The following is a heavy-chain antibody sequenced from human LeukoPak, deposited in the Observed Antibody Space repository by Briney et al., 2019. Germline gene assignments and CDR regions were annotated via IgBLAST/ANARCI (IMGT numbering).Heavy chain of an antibody. CDR3: ARHPDYGDYPYYFDY. V-gene: IGHV4-39*01. CDR1: GGSISSSSYY. D-gene: IGHD4-17*01. J-gene: IGHJ4*02. Sequence: SETLSLTCTVSGGSISSSSYYWGWIRQPPGKGVEWIGSIYYSGSTYYNPSLKSRVTISVDTSKNQFSLKLSSVTAADTAVYYCARHPDYGDYPYYFDYWGQGTLVTGSS. CDR2: IYYSGST.